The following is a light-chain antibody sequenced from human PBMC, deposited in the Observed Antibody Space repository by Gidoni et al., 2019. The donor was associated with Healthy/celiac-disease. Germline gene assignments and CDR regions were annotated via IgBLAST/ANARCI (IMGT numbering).Light chain of an antibody. Sequence: QSALTQPASVSGSPGQSITISCTGTSSDVGSYNLVSWYQQHPGKAPKLMIYEVSKRPSGVSNRFSGSKSGNPASLTISGLQAEDEEDYYCCSYAGSSTFVFGTGTKVTVL. V-gene: IGLV2-23*02. CDR3: CSYAGSSTFV. CDR2: EVS. J-gene: IGLJ1*01. CDR1: SSDVGSYNL.